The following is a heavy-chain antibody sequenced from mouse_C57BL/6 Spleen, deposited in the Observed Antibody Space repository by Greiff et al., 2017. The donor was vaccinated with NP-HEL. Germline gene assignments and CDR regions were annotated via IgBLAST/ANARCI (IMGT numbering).Heavy chain of an antibody. CDR3: AIYDPFAY. V-gene: IGHV1-69*01. CDR1: GYTFTSYW. J-gene: IGHJ3*01. CDR2: IDPSDSYT. Sequence: QVQLQQPGAELVMPGASVKLSCKASGYTFTSYWMHWVKQRPGQGLEWIGEIDPSDSYTNYNQKFKGKSTLTVDKSSSTAYMQLSSLTSEDSAVYYCAIYDPFAYWGQGTLVTVSA. D-gene: IGHD2-12*01.